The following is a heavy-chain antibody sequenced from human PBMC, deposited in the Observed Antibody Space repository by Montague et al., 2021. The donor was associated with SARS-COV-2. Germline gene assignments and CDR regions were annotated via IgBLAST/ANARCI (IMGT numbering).Heavy chain of an antibody. J-gene: IGHJ4*02. V-gene: IGHV4-59*01. CDR1: GGSISSNY. CDR3: AREKSGPAYLDY. CDR2: IYYSGST. D-gene: IGHD3-10*01. Sequence: SETLSLTCTVSGGSISSNYWNWIRQPPGRGLEWIGYIYYSGSTNYNPSLESRVTISADTSKNHFSLKLRSVTAADTAVYYCAREKSGPAYLDYWGQGTLVTVSS.